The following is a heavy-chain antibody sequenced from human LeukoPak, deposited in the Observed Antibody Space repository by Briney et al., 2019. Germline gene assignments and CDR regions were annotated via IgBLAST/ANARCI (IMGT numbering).Heavy chain of an antibody. D-gene: IGHD4-17*01. CDR2: ISYDGTNK. Sequence: PGRSLRLSCAASGFTFSSYGTHWVRQAPGKGLEWVAVISYDGTNKYYADSVKGRFTISRDNSKNTLYLQMNSLRAEDTAVYYCAKDLNYYGDFLDYWGQGTLVTVSS. CDR1: GFTFSSYG. CDR3: AKDLNYYGDFLDY. J-gene: IGHJ4*02. V-gene: IGHV3-30*18.